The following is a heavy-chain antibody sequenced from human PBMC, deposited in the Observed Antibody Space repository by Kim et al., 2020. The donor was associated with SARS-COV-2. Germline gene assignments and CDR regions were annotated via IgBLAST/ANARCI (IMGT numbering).Heavy chain of an antibody. V-gene: IGHV1-18*04. CDR1: GYTFTSYG. J-gene: IGHJ6*02. D-gene: IGHD1-26*01. CDR3: ARLRFSGSYYYYGMDV. Sequence: ASVKVSCKASGYTFTSYGISWVRQAPGQGLEWMGWISAYNGNTNYAQKLQGRVTMTTDTSTSTAYMELRSLRSDDTAVYYCARLRFSGSYYYYGMDVWGQGTTVTVSS. CDR2: ISAYNGNT.